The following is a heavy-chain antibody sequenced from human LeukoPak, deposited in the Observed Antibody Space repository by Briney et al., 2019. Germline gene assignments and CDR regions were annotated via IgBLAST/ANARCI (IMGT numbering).Heavy chain of an antibody. CDR1: GGSISSYY. D-gene: IGHD3-3*01. J-gene: IGHJ5*02. CDR2: IYYSGGT. V-gene: IGHV4-59*01. Sequence: PSETLSLTCTVSGGSISSYYWSWIRQPPGKGLEWIGYIYYSGGTNYNPSLQSRVTISVDTSKNQFSLQLKSVTAADTALYYCARDFQGITTFGVAPPGGFDPWGQGTLVIVSS. CDR3: ARDFQGITTFGVAPPGGFDP.